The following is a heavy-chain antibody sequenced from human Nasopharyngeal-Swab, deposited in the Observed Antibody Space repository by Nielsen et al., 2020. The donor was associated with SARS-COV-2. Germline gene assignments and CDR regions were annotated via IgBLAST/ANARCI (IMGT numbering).Heavy chain of an antibody. D-gene: IGHD5-24*01. Sequence: ASVKVSCKASGYTFTSYAMHWVRQAPGQRLEWMGWISAYNGNTNYAQKLQGRVTMTTDTSTSTAYMELRSLRSDDTAVYYCARDPSRWLQWLPDYWGQGTLVTVSS. J-gene: IGHJ4*02. CDR1: GYTFTSYA. CDR2: ISAYNGNT. CDR3: ARDPSRWLQWLPDY. V-gene: IGHV1-18*01.